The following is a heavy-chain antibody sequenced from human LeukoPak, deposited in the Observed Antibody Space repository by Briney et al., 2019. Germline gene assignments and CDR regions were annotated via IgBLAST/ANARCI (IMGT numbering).Heavy chain of an antibody. CDR3: TRDQMNY. CDR2: IFSNGDT. D-gene: IGHD5-24*01. J-gene: IGHJ4*02. CDR1: EFTVSRNY. Sequence: GGSLRLSCTASEFTVSRNYMLWVRQAPGKGLEWVSLIFSNGDTHYADSVKGRFTISRDTSKNTVSLQMNSLRVEDTAMYYYTRDQMNYWGQGTLVTVSS. V-gene: IGHV3-53*01.